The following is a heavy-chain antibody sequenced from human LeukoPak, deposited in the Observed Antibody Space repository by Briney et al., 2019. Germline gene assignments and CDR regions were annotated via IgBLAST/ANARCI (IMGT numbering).Heavy chain of an antibody. CDR2: ISSSSSTI. D-gene: IGHD5-18*01. J-gene: IGHJ3*02. CDR3: ARGRGYSYGPADAFDI. V-gene: IGHV3-48*03. CDR1: AFIFSSFE. Sequence: GGSLRLSCAASAFIFSSFEMNWVRQAPGKGLEWVSDISSSSSTIYYADSVKGRFTISRDNAKNSLYLQMNSLRAEDTAVYYCARGRGYSYGPADAFDIWGQGTMVTVSS.